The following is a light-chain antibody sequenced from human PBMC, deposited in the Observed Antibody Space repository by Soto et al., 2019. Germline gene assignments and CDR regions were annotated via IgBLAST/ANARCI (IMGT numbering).Light chain of an antibody. CDR3: QQYNVYSWT. J-gene: IGKJ1*01. CDR1: QNINSW. CDR2: EAS. V-gene: IGKV1-5*03. Sequence: DIHMHQSPCTLSASVGDRVTITCRASQNINSWLAWYQQKPGKAPKLLIYEASSLEKGVPARFGGSGSGTEFTLTISSLQPDDFATYYCQQYNVYSWTFGQGTKVDIK.